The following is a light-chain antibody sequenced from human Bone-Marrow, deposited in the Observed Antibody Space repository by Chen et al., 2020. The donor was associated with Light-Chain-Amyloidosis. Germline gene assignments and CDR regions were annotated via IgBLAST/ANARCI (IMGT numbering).Light chain of an antibody. V-gene: IGLV2-14*03. CDR1: SSDVGSYNY. J-gene: IGLJ3*02. CDR2: DVT. Sequence: QSALPPPAPVSWAPRPSIPISFTGTSSDVGSYNYVSWYQHHPGKAPKLLIYDVTNRPAGISSRFSASKSGNTAPLTISGLQAEDEADYYCSSYTSSNSWVFGGGTKLTVL. CDR3: SSYTSSNSWV.